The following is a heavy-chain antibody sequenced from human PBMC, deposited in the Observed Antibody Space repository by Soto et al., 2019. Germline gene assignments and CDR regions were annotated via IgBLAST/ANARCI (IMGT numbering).Heavy chain of an antibody. CDR2: INPNSGGT. D-gene: IGHD2-21*02. Sequence: QVQLVQSGAEVKKPGASVKVSCKASGYTFTGYYMHWVRQAPGQGLEWMGWINPNSGGTNYAQKFQGWVTMTRDTSISTAYMELSRPRSDDTAVYYCARAAYCGGDCYSDYWCQGTLVTVSS. CDR1: GYTFTGYY. V-gene: IGHV1-2*04. J-gene: IGHJ4*02. CDR3: ARAAYCGGDCYSDY.